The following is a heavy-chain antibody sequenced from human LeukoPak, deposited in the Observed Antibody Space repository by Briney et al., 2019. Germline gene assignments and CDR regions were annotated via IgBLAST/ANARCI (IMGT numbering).Heavy chain of an antibody. D-gene: IGHD3-3*01. V-gene: IGHV3-30*03. J-gene: IGHJ5*02. Sequence: PGGSLRLSCVASGFTFTRNCMHWVRQAPGKGLEWVAAIPHDGSNALYADSVKGRFIISRDDSKNTQYLQMNSLRIEDSAMYYCATGSDYYYASWGQGTLVTVSS. CDR3: ATGSDYYYAS. CDR2: IPHDGSNA. CDR1: GFTFTRNC.